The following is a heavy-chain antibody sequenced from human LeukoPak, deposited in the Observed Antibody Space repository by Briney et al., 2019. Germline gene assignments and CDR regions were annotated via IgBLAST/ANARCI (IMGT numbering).Heavy chain of an antibody. CDR2: MSGSGGRT. CDR1: GFTFNTYA. Sequence: PGGSLRLSCAASGFTFNTYAMSWVRQAPGKGLEWVSAMSGSGGRTYYADSVKGRFTISRDNSKNTLYLQMNSLRAEDTAVYYCAKRGCSGGSCYPFDYWGQGTLVTVSS. J-gene: IGHJ4*02. V-gene: IGHV3-23*01. D-gene: IGHD2-15*01. CDR3: AKRGCSGGSCYPFDY.